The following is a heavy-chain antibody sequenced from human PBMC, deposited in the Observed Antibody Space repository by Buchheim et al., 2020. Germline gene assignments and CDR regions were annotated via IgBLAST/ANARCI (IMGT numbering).Heavy chain of an antibody. Sequence: DVQLLESGGGLVQSGGSLRLSCEASGFTFDNFWMTWVRQAQGKGLEWVARIAGDGVKTYYGDAVKVRFTISRDNSKTSLFLQMDDLRSDDTAVYYCAVGAHYWGQGT. J-gene: IGHJ4*02. CDR2: IAGDGVKT. CDR3: AVGAHY. D-gene: IGHD1-26*01. CDR1: GFTFDNFW. V-gene: IGHV3-7*01.